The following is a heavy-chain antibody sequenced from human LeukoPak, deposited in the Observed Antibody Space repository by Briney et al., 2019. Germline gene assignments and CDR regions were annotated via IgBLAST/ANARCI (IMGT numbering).Heavy chain of an antibody. Sequence: PSETLSLTCTVSGYSIRSGYYWGWIRQPPGKGLERIGSINHSGSTYYKPSLKSRVTISVDTAKNQFSLKLSSVTAADTAVYYCARGPPPYSSGSVDYWGQGTLVTVSS. D-gene: IGHD6-19*01. CDR2: INHSGST. CDR3: ARGPPPYSSGSVDY. J-gene: IGHJ4*02. V-gene: IGHV4-38-2*02. CDR1: GYSIRSGYY.